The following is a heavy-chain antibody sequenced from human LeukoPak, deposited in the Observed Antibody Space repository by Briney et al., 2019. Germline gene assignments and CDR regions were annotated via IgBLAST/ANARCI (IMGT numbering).Heavy chain of an antibody. Sequence: ASVKVSCKVSGYTLTELSMHWVRQAPGKGLEWMGGFDPEDGETIYAQKFQGRVTMTEDTSTDTAYMELSSLRSEDTAVYYCATAPRYDFWSGYYHGAFDIWGQGTMVTVSS. CDR1: GYTLTELS. D-gene: IGHD3-3*01. J-gene: IGHJ3*02. CDR3: ATAPRYDFWSGYYHGAFDI. CDR2: FDPEDGET. V-gene: IGHV1-24*01.